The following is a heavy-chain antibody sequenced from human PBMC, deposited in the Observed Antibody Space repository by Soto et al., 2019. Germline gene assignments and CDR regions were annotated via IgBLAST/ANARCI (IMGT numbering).Heavy chain of an antibody. V-gene: IGHV3-48*03. D-gene: IGHD5-18*01. Sequence: EVQLVESGGGLVQPGGSLRLSCTASRFTFNTYEMNWVRQAPGKVLEWVSYISSDGNTIYYADSVKGRFAISRDNAKNSLYLQMNSLRAEDTAVYYCARDGGHSYGYWSMDVWGQGTTVTVSS. CDR1: RFTFNTYE. CDR2: ISSDGNTI. CDR3: ARDGGHSYGYWSMDV. J-gene: IGHJ6*02.